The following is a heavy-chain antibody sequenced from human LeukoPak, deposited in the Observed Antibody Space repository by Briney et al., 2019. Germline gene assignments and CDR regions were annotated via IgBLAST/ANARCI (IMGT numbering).Heavy chain of an antibody. D-gene: IGHD1-1*01. Sequence: GGSLRLSCVGSGFTFSNYLMNWVRQAPGKGLEWVSFISSTGGTIYYADAVKGRFTISRDNAKNSLYLQMNSLRAEDMALYYCAKGPERVAFDAFDIWGQGTMVTVSS. CDR1: GFTFSNYL. J-gene: IGHJ3*02. CDR2: ISSTGGTI. CDR3: AKGPERVAFDAFDI. V-gene: IGHV3-48*04.